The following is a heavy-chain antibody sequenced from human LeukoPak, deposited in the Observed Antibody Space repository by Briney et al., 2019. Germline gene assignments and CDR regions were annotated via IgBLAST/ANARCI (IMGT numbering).Heavy chain of an antibody. D-gene: IGHD5-12*01. V-gene: IGHV3-23*01. CDR1: GFTFSSYT. CDR3: ATEKGYDYNEAPWYFDL. J-gene: IGHJ2*01. CDR2: TSGSGGST. Sequence: GGSLRLSCAASGFTFSSYTMTWVRQAPGKGLEWVSATSGSGGSTYYADSVKGRFTISRDNSKNTLFLQMNSLRAEDTAVYYCATEKGYDYNEAPWYFDLWGRSTLVTVSS.